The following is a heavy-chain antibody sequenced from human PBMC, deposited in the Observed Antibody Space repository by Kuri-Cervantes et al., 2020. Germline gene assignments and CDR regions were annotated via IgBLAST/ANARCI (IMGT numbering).Heavy chain of an antibody. J-gene: IGHJ4*02. CDR2: IKQDGSEK. D-gene: IGHD3-22*01. V-gene: IGHV3-7*01. Sequence: GESLKISCVASGFTYSAYAMGWVRQAPGRGLEWVATIKQDGSEKYYVDSVKGRFTISRDNAKNSLYLQVNSLRAEDTAVYYCATEIGYYDSGGYSTGGDYWGQGTLVTVSS. CDR1: GFTYSAYA. CDR3: ATEIGYYDSGGYSTGGDY.